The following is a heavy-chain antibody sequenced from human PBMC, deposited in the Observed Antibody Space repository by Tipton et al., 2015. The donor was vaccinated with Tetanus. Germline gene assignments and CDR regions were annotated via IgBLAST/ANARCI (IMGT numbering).Heavy chain of an antibody. CDR3: ARAGDFWSGYKYNWFDP. CDR1: GGTFSSYA. CDR2: IIPIFGTA. J-gene: IGHJ5*02. Sequence: QSGPEVKKPGASVKVSCKASGGTFSSYAISWVRQAPGQGLEWMGGIIPIFGTANYAQKFQGRVTITADKSTSTAYMELSSLRSEDTAVYYCARAGDFWSGYKYNWFDPWGQGTLVTVSS. D-gene: IGHD3-3*01. V-gene: IGHV1-69*06.